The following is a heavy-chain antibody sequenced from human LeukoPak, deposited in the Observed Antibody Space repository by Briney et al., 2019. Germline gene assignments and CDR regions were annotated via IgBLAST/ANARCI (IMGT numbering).Heavy chain of an antibody. CDR2: INPSGGST. D-gene: IGHD3-10*01. CDR3: ARDLWPHYYGSGRPGNWFGP. Sequence: ATVKVSCKASGYTFTSYYMHWVRQAPGQGLEWMGIINPSGGSTSYAQKFQGRVTMTRDTSTSTVYMELSSLRSEDTAVYYCARDLWPHYYGSGRPGNWFGPWGQGTLVTVSS. J-gene: IGHJ5*02. CDR1: GYTFTSYY. V-gene: IGHV1-46*01.